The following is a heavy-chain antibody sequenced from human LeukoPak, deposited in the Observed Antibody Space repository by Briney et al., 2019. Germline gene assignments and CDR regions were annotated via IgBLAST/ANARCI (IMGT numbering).Heavy chain of an antibody. D-gene: IGHD3-10*02. CDR3: AKDEDARPMYFQD. Sequence: GGSLRLSCAASGFTFISYAMSWVRQAPGKGLEWVSAISGSGGSIYYADSVKGRFTVSRDNSKNTLYLQTNTLRAEDTAVYYCAKDEDARPMYFQDWGQGTLVTVSS. CDR2: ISGSGGSI. V-gene: IGHV3-23*01. CDR1: GFTFISYA. J-gene: IGHJ1*01.